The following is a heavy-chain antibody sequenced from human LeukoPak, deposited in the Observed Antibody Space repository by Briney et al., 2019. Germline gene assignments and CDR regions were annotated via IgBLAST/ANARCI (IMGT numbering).Heavy chain of an antibody. CDR2: INPNSGGT. Sequence: GASVKVSCKASGYTFTSYDINWVRQAPGQGLEWMGWINPNSGGTNYAQKFQGRVTMTRDTSISTAYMELSRLRSDDTAVYYCARIGSITIFGVVIIEDYWGQGTLVTVSS. CDR1: GYTFTSYD. J-gene: IGHJ4*02. V-gene: IGHV1-2*02. D-gene: IGHD3-3*01. CDR3: ARIGSITIFGVVIIEDY.